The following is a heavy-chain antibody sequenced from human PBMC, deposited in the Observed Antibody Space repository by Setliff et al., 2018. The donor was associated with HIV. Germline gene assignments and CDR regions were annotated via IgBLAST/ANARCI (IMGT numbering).Heavy chain of an antibody. J-gene: IGHJ4*02. D-gene: IGHD6-13*01. CDR3: AKRLAGSNTWYHFDT. CDR2: ISYDGTIT. CDR1: GFLYSNNA. Sequence: GSLRLSCAASGFLYSNNAFHWVRQTPGKGLEWVAVISYDGTITHYADSVKGRFTISRDNSKNTLYLQLNSLSAEDTAIYYCAKRLAGSNTWYHFDTWGQGTLVTVSS. V-gene: IGHV3-30*04.